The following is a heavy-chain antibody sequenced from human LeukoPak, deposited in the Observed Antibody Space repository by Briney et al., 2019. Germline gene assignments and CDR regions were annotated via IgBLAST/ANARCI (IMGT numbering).Heavy chain of an antibody. CDR3: AKGEAAAGTSSWFDP. D-gene: IGHD6-13*01. V-gene: IGHV3-21*04. CDR2: ISSSSSYI. Sequence: GGSVRLSCAASGFTFSSYSMNWVRQAPGKGLEWVSYISSSSSYIYYADSVKGRFTISRDNSKNTLYLQMNSLRAEDTAVYYCAKGEAAAGTSSWFDPWGQGTLVTVSS. J-gene: IGHJ5*02. CDR1: GFTFSSYS.